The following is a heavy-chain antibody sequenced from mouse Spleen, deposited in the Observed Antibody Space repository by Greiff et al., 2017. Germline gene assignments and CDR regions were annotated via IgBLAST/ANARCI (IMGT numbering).Heavy chain of an antibody. CDR3: TREGDWPYFDY. V-gene: IGHV1-15*01. J-gene: IGHJ2*01. Sequence: QVQLQQSGAELVRPGASVTLSCKASGYTFTDYEMHWVKQTPVHGLEWIGAIDPETGGTAYNQKFKGKAILTADKSSSTAYMELRSLTSEDSAVYYCTREGDWPYFDYWGQGTTLTVSS. D-gene: IGHD3-3*01. CDR2: IDPETGGT. CDR1: GYTFTDYE.